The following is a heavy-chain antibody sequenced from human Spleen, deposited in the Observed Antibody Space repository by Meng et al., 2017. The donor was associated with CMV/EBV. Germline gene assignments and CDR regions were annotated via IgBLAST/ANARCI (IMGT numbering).Heavy chain of an antibody. V-gene: IGHV3-74*01. CDR1: GFTFRNYW. Sequence: GESLKISCAASGFTFRNYWMHWVRQVPGKGLVWVSRINDDASSITYADSVKGRFTISRDNARNLVSLQMSSLRVDDTAVYYCARIGYSSSSFDYWGQGTLVTVSS. CDR2: INDDASSI. J-gene: IGHJ4*02. CDR3: ARIGYSSSSFDY. D-gene: IGHD6-6*01.